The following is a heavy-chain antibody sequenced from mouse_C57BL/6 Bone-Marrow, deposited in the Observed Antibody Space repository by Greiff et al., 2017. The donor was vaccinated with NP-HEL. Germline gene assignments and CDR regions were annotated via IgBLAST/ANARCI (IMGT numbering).Heavy chain of an antibody. CDR1: GYSFTSYY. V-gene: IGHV1-66*01. CDR3: APTAQATYYAMDY. D-gene: IGHD3-2*02. Sequence: VQRVESGPELVKPGASVKISCKASGYSFTSYYIHWVKQRPGQGLEWIGWIYPGSGNTKYNEKFKGKATLTADTSSSTAYMQLSSLTSEDSAVYYCAPTAQATYYAMDYWGQGTSVTVSS. CDR2: IYPGSGNT. J-gene: IGHJ4*01.